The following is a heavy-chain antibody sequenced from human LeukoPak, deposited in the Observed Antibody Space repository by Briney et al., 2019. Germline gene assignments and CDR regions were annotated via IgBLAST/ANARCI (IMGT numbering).Heavy chain of an antibody. CDR3: AKDKGSWDAFDI. V-gene: IGHV3-23*01. CDR1: GFTFSSYA. D-gene: IGHD3-10*01. J-gene: IGHJ3*02. Sequence: PGGPLRLSCAASGFTFSSYAMSWVRQAPGKGLEWVSAISSTGGSTYYADSVKGRFTVSRDDAKNTVYLQMNSLTAEDTAVYYCAKDKGSWDAFDIWGHGTMVTVSS. CDR2: ISSTGGST.